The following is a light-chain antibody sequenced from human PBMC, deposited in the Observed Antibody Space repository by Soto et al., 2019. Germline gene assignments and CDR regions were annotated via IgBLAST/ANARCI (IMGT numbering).Light chain of an antibody. Sequence: QLVLTQSPSASASLGASVKLTCTLSSGYSTYAIAWHQQQSEQGPRFLMKINYDGTHSKGDGVFDRFSGSSSGAERHLTISSLQSEDEADYYCQSLGTGIQVFGGGTQLTVL. CDR2: INYDGTH. V-gene: IGLV4-69*01. J-gene: IGLJ3*02. CDR3: QSLGTGIQV. CDR1: SGYSTYA.